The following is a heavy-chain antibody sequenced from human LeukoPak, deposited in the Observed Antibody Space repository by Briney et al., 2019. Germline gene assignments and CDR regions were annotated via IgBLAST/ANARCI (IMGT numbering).Heavy chain of an antibody. D-gene: IGHD3-22*01. CDR3: ARETSNPYYYDTSGYDY. CDR2: IYYSGST. Sequence: SETLSLTCTVSGGSISSGSYYWTWIRQHPGKGLEWIGYIYYSGSTYYNPSLKSRVTISQDTSKNQFSLKLSSVTAADTAVYYCARETSNPYYYDTSGYDYRGQGTLVTVSS. CDR1: GGSISSGSYY. V-gene: IGHV4-31*03. J-gene: IGHJ4*02.